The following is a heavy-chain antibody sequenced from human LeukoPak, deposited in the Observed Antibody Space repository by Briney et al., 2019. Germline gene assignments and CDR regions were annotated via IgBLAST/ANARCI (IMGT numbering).Heavy chain of an antibody. Sequence: ASVKVSCKTSGYSFSNYGIVWVRQAPGQGLEWVGWISAKNGNTKNSQRVQGRVTMTTDSSTNIAYLELRSLISDDTAVYYCARASDIGWPFENWGQGTLVTVSS. V-gene: IGHV1-18*01. D-gene: IGHD6-19*01. J-gene: IGHJ4*02. CDR1: GYSFSNYG. CDR2: ISAKNGNT. CDR3: ARASDIGWPFEN.